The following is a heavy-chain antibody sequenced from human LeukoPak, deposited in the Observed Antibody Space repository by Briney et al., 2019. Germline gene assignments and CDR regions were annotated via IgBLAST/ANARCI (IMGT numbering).Heavy chain of an antibody. J-gene: IGHJ6*03. CDR3: ARHSYLVLVGSPPFYYMDV. CDR2: VFYSGKT. D-gene: IGHD2-15*01. V-gene: IGHV4-34*12. CDR1: GGSFSGYY. Sequence: SETLSLTCAVYGGSFSGYYWSWIRQPPGKGLEWIGAVFYSGKTYYDPSLKSRVLISMDTAKNQFSLNLTSVTAADTAVYYCARHSYLVLVGSPPFYYMDVWGTGTTVTISS.